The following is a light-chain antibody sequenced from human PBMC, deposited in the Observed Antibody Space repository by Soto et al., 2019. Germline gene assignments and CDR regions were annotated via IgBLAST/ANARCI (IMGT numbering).Light chain of an antibody. CDR2: EVS. CDR3: ISYTSSSTLV. J-gene: IGLJ2*01. Sequence: QSALTQPASVSGSPGQSITISCTGTSSDVGGYKYVSWYQQHPGKAPKLMIYEVSNRPSGVSNRFSGSKSGNTASLTISGLQDEDEADYYCISYTSSSTLVFGGGTKLTVL. CDR1: SSDVGGYKY. V-gene: IGLV2-14*01.